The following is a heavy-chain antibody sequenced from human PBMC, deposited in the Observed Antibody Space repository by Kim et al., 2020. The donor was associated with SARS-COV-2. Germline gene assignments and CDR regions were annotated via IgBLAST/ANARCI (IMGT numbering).Heavy chain of an antibody. CDR3: ARGGVSPRRSAFDR. V-gene: IGHV4-34*01. D-gene: IGHD3-3*01. CDR1: NGSFSAYF. CDR2: INHSGTT. Sequence: SETLSLTCGAINGSFSAYFCTWIRQPPGKGLEWIGDINHSGTTTYSASLKSRVNISVDTSKNHCSLRLTSVTAADTAVYYCARGGVSPRRSAFDRWGQGTLVTVSS. J-gene: IGHJ5*02.